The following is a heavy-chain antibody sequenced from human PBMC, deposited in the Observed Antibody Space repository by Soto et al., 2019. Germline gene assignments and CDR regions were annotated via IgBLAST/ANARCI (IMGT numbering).Heavy chain of an antibody. V-gene: IGHV3-21*01. CDR3: ARDQVAAAGPGFYDYYYGMDV. D-gene: IGHD6-13*01. Sequence: GGSLRLSCAASGFTFSSYSMNWVRQAPGKGLEWVSSISSSSSYIYYADSVKGRFTISRDNAKNSLYLQMNSLRAEDTAVYYCARDQVAAAGPGFYDYYYGMDVWGQGTTVTVSS. CDR1: GFTFSSYS. J-gene: IGHJ6*02. CDR2: ISSSSSYI.